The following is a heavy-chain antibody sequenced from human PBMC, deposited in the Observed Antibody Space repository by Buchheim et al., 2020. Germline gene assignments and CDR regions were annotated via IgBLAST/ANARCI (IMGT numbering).Heavy chain of an antibody. CDR2: ISSGSSTI. CDR3: ASGDANFDH. Sequence: EVQVVESGGGLVQPGGSLRLSCAASGISFRSSDMNWVRQAPGKGLEWVSYISSGSSTIYYADSVKGRFTISRDNAKSSLSLQMNSLRVEDTAVYYCASGDANFDHWGQGTL. CDR1: GISFRSSD. D-gene: IGHD2-8*01. J-gene: IGHJ4*02. V-gene: IGHV3-48*01.